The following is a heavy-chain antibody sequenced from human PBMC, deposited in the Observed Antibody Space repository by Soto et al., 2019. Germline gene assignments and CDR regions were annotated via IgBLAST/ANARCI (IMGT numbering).Heavy chain of an antibody. D-gene: IGHD3-16*02. CDR3: ARGLGDQSKYRNTGTPYFDY. CDR2: INHSGST. J-gene: IGHJ4*02. Sequence: SETLSLTCAVYGGSFSGYYWSWIRQPPGKGLEWIGEINHSGSTNYNPSLKSRVTISVDASKNQFSLKLSSVTAADTAVYYCARGLGDQSKYRNTGTPYFDYWGQGTLVTVSS. V-gene: IGHV4-34*01. CDR1: GGSFSGYY.